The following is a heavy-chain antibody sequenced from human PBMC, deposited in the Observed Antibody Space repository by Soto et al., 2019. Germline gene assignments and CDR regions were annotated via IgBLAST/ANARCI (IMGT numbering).Heavy chain of an antibody. J-gene: IGHJ4*02. CDR3: ARQRTTVVTQASFDH. V-gene: IGHV4-39*01. D-gene: IGHD2-21*02. CDR2: IYYSGRT. Sequence: PSETLSLTCIVSCESISSSSYYWGWIRQPPGKGLEWIGSIYYSGRTYYNPSFKSRVTISIDTSKNQFSLKLSSVTATDTAVYYCARQRTTVVTQASFDHWGQGALVTVSS. CDR1: CESISSSSYY.